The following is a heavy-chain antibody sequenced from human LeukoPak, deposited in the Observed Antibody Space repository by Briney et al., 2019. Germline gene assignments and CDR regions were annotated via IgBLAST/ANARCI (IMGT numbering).Heavy chain of an antibody. CDR1: GFTVSSNY. D-gene: IGHD2-21*02. CDR3: VKGVVVVTARAFDY. CDR2: IYSGGST. V-gene: IGHV3-66*01. J-gene: IGHJ4*02. Sequence: GGSLRLSCAASGFTVSSNYMSWVRQAPGKGLEWVSVIYSGGSTYYADSVKDRFTISRDNSKNTLYLQMSSLRAEDTALYYCVKGVVVVTARAFDYWGQGTLVTVSS.